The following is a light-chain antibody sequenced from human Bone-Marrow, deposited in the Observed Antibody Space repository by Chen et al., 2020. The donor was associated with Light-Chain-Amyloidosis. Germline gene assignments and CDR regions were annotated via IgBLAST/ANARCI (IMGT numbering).Light chain of an antibody. CDR3: QQRSNWPPLT. CDR1: QSVSSY. V-gene: IGKV3-11*01. CDR2: DAS. Sequence: EIVFTQSPATLSLSPGERATLSCRASQSVSSYLAWYQQKPGQAPRLLIYDASNRATGIPDRFSGSGSGTDFTLTISSLEPEDFAVYYCQQRSNWPPLTFGQGTRLEIK. J-gene: IGKJ5*01.